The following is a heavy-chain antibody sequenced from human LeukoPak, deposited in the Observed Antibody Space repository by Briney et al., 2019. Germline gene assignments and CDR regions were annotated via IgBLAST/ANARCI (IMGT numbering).Heavy chain of an antibody. D-gene: IGHD3-22*01. J-gene: IGHJ4*02. Sequence: GASVKVSCKASGYTFTSYYVHWVRQAPGQGLEWMGVINPSGGSTSYAQKFQGRVTMTRNTSISTAYMELSSLRSEDTAVYYCAREDSSGYYIFDYWGQGTLVTVSS. V-gene: IGHV1-46*01. CDR3: AREDSSGYYIFDY. CDR2: INPSGGST. CDR1: GYTFTSYY.